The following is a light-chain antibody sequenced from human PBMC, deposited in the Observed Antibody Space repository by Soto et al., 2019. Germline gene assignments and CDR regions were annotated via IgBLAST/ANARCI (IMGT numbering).Light chain of an antibody. CDR2: TND. Sequence: QSALSQPPSASGTPGQRVTISCSGSSCNSGDNTVNWYKQLPGAAPTLLIYTNDKRPAGAPDRISGSKSGTSASLAISGLQSDDEADYYCATWDDSLNGWVFGGGTKLTVL. V-gene: IGLV1-44*01. CDR1: SCNSGDNT. CDR3: ATWDDSLNGWV. J-gene: IGLJ3*02.